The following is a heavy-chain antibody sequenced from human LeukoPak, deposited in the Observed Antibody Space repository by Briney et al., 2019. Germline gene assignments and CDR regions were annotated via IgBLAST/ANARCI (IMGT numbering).Heavy chain of an antibody. CDR1: GGTFSSYA. CDR2: IIPMLDTT. V-gene: IGHV1-69*13. D-gene: IGHD3-10*01. CDR3: ARTSTYYYGSGTYREDFFDY. J-gene: IGHJ4*02. Sequence: SVKVSCKASGGTFSSYAINWVRQAPGQGLEWMGGIIPMLDTTNYAQKFRGRVTISADESTSTAYMELSSLRSEDTAVYYCARTSTYYYGSGTYREDFFDYWGQGTLVTVSS.